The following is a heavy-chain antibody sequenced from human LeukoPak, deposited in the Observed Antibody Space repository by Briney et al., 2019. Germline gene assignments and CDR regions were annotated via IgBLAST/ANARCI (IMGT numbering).Heavy chain of an antibody. Sequence: GGSLRLSCAASGFTFSSYAMSWVRQAPRKGLEWVSTISGSGDVTYYADSVKGRFTISRDNSKNTLYLQMNSLRAEDTAVYYCAKPTCSGANCYSYYYYMDVWGKGTPVTVSS. D-gene: IGHD2-15*01. CDR3: AKPTCSGANCYSYYYYMDV. J-gene: IGHJ6*03. CDR2: ISGSGDVT. CDR1: GFTFSSYA. V-gene: IGHV3-23*01.